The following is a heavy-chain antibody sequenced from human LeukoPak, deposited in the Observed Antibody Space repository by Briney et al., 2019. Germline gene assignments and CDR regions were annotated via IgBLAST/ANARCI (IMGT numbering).Heavy chain of an antibody. Sequence: PGRSLRLSCVASGFTFSTYAMSWVRQAPGKGLEWVSSISGSGGSTYYAEFVKGRSTISRDNSKNTLYLQMNSLRAEDTAVYYCAKGGQRYDFWRFDYWGQGTLVTVSS. D-gene: IGHD3-3*01. CDR2: ISGSGGST. V-gene: IGHV3-23*01. J-gene: IGHJ4*02. CDR1: GFTFSTYA. CDR3: AKGGQRYDFWRFDY.